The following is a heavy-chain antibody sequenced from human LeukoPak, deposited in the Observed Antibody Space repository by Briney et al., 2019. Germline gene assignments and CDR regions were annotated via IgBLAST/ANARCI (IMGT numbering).Heavy chain of an antibody. CDR3: AKTSGSFYYYYYMDV. Sequence: GGSLRLSCAASGSTFSSYGMHWVRQAPGKGLEWVAFIRYDGINKYYADSVKGRFTISRDNSKNTLYLQMNSLRAEDTAVYYCAKTSGSFYYYYYMDVWGKGTTVTISS. CDR1: GSTFSSYG. V-gene: IGHV3-30*02. J-gene: IGHJ6*03. D-gene: IGHD3-10*01. CDR2: IRYDGINK.